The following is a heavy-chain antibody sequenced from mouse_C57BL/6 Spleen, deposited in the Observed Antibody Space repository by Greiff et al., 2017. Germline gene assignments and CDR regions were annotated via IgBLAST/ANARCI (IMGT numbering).Heavy chain of an antibody. D-gene: IGHD2-5*01. Sequence: EVKLVESGEGLVKPGGSLKLSCAASGFTFSSYAMSWVRQTPEKRLEWVAYISSGGDYIYYADTVKGRFTISRDNARNTLYLQMSSLKSEDTAMYYCTRDPSNYAIYFDYWGQGTTLTVSS. CDR2: ISSGGDYI. V-gene: IGHV5-9-1*02. CDR1: GFTFSSYA. CDR3: TRDPSNYAIYFDY. J-gene: IGHJ2*01.